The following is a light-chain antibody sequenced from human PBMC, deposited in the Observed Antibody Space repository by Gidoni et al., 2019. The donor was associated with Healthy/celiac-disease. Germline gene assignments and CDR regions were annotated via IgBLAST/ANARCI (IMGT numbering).Light chain of an antibody. J-gene: IGKJ4*01. CDR1: QDISNY. Sequence: DIQMTQSPSSLSASVGDRVTITCQASQDISNYLNWYQQKPGKAPQLLIYDASNLETGVPSRFSGSVSGTDFTFTISSLQPEDIATYYCQQYDNLPLTFGGGTKVEFK. CDR2: DAS. CDR3: QQYDNLPLT. V-gene: IGKV1-33*01.